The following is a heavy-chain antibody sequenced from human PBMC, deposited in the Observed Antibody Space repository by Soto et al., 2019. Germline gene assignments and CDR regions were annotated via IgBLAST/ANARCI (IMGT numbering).Heavy chain of an antibody. D-gene: IGHD6-6*01. CDR2: ISYDGSVR. J-gene: IGHJ6*02. Sequence: GGALRLSYSASAFTFSSNRMHWVRQAPGKGLEGVAVISYDGSVRHYADSVQGRFTISRDNSKNTVYLQMDSLRAEDTAVYYCAKGTSIAARNGMDVWGQGTTVTVSS. CDR3: AKGTSIAARNGMDV. V-gene: IGHV3-30*18. CDR1: AFTFSSNR.